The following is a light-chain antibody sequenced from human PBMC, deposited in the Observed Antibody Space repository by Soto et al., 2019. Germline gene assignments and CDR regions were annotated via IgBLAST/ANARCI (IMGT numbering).Light chain of an antibody. CDR1: QGISTY. V-gene: IGKV1-16*02. CDR2: GAS. Sequence: DIQMTQSPSSLSASVGDRAIITCRASQGISTYLAWFQQKPGKAPKSLIYGASRLQSGVPSKFNGSGSGTHFTLTISSLQPEDFATYYCHQYNSYPFTFGPGTKVDIK. CDR3: HQYNSYPFT. J-gene: IGKJ3*01.